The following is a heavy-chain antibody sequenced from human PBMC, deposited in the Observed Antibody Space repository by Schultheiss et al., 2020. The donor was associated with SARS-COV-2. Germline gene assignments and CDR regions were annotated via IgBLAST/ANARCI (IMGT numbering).Heavy chain of an antibody. J-gene: IGHJ6*02. V-gene: IGHV4-59*12. CDR3: ARDIRDCSGGSCYSGGMDV. Sequence: SETLSLTCTVSGGSISSYYWSWIRQPPGKGLEWIGYIYYSGSTNYNPSLKSRVTMSVDTSKNQFSLKLSSVTAADTAVYYCARDIRDCSGGSCYSGGMDVWGQGTTVTVSS. D-gene: IGHD2-15*01. CDR1: GGSISSYY. CDR2: IYYSGST.